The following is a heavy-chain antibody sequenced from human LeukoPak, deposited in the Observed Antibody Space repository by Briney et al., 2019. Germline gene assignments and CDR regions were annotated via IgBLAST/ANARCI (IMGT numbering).Heavy chain of an antibody. V-gene: IGHV4-61*02. J-gene: IGHJ3*02. Sequence: SETLSLTYTVSGGSISSGSYYWSWIRQPAGKGLEWIGRIYTSGSTNYNPSLKSRVTISVDTSKNQFSLKLSSVTAADTAVYYCASPSSSWSPFDIWGQGTMVTVSS. CDR3: ASPSSSWSPFDI. CDR1: GGSISSGSYY. D-gene: IGHD6-13*01. CDR2: IYTSGST.